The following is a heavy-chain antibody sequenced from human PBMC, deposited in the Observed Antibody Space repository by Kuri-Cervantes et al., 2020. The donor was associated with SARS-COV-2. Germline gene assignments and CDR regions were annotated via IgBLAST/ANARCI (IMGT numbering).Heavy chain of an antibody. CDR3: AREIWYSSSLRYFDY. V-gene: IGHV3-21*01. D-gene: IGHD6-13*01. CDR1: GFTFSSYS. CDR2: ISSSSSYI. J-gene: IGHJ4*02. Sequence: GESLKISCAASGFTFSSYSMNWVRQAPGKGLEWVSSISSSSSYIYYADSVKGRFTISRDNAKNSLYLQMNSLRAEDTAVYYCAREIWYSSSLRYFDYWGQGTLVTVSS.